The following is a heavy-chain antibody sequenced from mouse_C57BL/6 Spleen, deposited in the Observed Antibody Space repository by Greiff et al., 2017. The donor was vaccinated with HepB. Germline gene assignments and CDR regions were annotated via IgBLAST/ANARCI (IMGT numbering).Heavy chain of an antibody. CDR3: ARPDNYGSSPAWFAY. D-gene: IGHD1-1*01. CDR2: ISSGGSYT. J-gene: IGHJ3*01. Sequence: EVQRVESGGDLVKPGGSLKLSCAASGFTFSSYGMSWVRQTPDKRLEWVATISSGGSYTYYPDSVKGRFTISRDNAKNTLYLQMSSLKSEDTAMYYCARPDNYGSSPAWFAYWGQGTLVTVSA. V-gene: IGHV5-6*01. CDR1: GFTFSSYG.